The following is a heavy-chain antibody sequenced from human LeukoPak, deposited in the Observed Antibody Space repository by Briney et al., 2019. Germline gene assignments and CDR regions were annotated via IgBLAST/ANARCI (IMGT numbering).Heavy chain of an antibody. Sequence: TETLSLTCTVSGGSISSYYWSWIRQPPGKGLEWIGYIYYSGSTNYNPSLKSRVTISVDTSKNQFSLKLSSVTAADTAVYYCARTESTTIAFDIWGQGTMVTIS. J-gene: IGHJ3*02. V-gene: IGHV4-59*01. CDR2: IYYSGST. D-gene: IGHD4-11*01. CDR3: ARTESTTIAFDI. CDR1: GGSISSYY.